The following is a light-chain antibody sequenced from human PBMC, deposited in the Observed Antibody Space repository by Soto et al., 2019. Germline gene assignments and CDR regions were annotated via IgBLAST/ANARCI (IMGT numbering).Light chain of an antibody. CDR3: SSYTSSNTPVV. CDR1: SSDIGGYNS. J-gene: IGLJ2*01. V-gene: IGLV2-14*01. Sequence: QSALTQPASVSGSPGQSITISCTGTSSDIGGYNSVSWYQQNPGKVPKLMIYEVSNRPSGVSNRFSGSKSGNTASLTISGLQAEDEADYYCSSYTSSNTPVVFGGGTKVTVL. CDR2: EVS.